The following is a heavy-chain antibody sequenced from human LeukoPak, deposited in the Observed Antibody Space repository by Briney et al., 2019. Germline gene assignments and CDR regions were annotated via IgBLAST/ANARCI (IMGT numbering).Heavy chain of an antibody. Sequence: PGGSLRLSCAASGFTFSDYYMSWIRQAPGKGLEWVSYISSSGSTIYYADSVKGRFTISRDNSKNTLYLQMNSLRAEDTAVYYCAKDGFMITFGGVIVNVDAFDIWGQGTMVTVSS. V-gene: IGHV3-11*01. D-gene: IGHD3-16*02. CDR3: AKDGFMITFGGVIVNVDAFDI. CDR2: ISSSGSTI. J-gene: IGHJ3*02. CDR1: GFTFSDYY.